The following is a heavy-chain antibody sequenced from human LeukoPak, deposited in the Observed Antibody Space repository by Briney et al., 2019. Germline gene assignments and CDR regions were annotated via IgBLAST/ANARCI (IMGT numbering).Heavy chain of an antibody. CDR3: ARLWAGYCSSTSCYRDDY. CDR1: GYTFTSYD. J-gene: IGHJ4*02. D-gene: IGHD2-2*01. CDR2: MNPNSGNT. V-gene: IGHV1-8*01. Sequence: ASVKVSCKASGYTFTSYDINWVRQAPGQGLEWMGWMNPNSGNTSYAQKFQGRVTMTRNTSISTAYMELSSLRSEDTAVYYCARLWAGYCSSTSCYRDDYWGQGTLVTVSS.